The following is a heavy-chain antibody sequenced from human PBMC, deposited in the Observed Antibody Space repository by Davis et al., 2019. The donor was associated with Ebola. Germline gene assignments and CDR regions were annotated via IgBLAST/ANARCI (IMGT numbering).Heavy chain of an antibody. D-gene: IGHD1-26*01. CDR1: GFTFSDYY. CDR3: TKGSGSGSYYGDDY. CDR2: ISSSGSTI. Sequence: GESLKISCAASGFTFSDYYMSWIRQAPGKGLEWVSYISSSGSTIYYADSVKGRFTISRDNAKNSLYLQMNSLRAEDTAVYYCTKGSGSGSYYGDDYWGQGTLVTVSS. V-gene: IGHV3-11*01. J-gene: IGHJ4*02.